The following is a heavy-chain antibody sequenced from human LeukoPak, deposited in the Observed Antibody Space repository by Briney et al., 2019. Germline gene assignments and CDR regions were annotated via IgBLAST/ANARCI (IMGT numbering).Heavy chain of an antibody. CDR3: AGRSSSWYNWFDP. V-gene: IGHV3-7*01. CDR1: GSTFSSYW. Sequence: GGSLRLSCAASGSTFSSYWMSWVRQAPGKGLEWVANIKQDGSEKYYVDSVKGRFTISRDNAKNSLYLQMNSLRAEDTAVYYCAGRSSSWYNWFDPWGQGTLVTVSS. J-gene: IGHJ5*02. D-gene: IGHD6-13*01. CDR2: IKQDGSEK.